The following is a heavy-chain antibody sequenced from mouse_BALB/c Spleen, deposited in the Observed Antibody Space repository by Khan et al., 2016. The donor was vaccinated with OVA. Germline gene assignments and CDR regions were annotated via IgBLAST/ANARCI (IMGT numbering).Heavy chain of an antibody. V-gene: IGHV1-77*01. J-gene: IGHJ3*01. Sequence: QVQLQQSGPELVKPGASVKMSCKASGYTFTDYVMNWVKQRTGQGLEWIGQIYPGSDSTYYNEKFKGKATLTADRSSRSAYMQLSNLTSEASSVYFSARAGCDVFAYWGQGTLVTVSA. CDR2: IYPGSDST. CDR3: ARAGCDVFAY. CDR1: GYTFTDYV.